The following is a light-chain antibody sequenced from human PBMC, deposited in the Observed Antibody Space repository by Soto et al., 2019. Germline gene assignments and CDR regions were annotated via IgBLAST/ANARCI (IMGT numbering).Light chain of an antibody. V-gene: IGLV2-14*01. CDR3: TSYTSSSTPV. CDR2: EVS. J-gene: IGLJ1*01. CDR1: SSDVGGYNY. Sequence: QSALTQPASVSGSPGQAITISCTGTSSDVGGYNYVSWYQQHPGKAPKLMIYEVSNRPSGVSDRFSGSKSGNTVSLTVSGLQAEDEADYYCTSYTSSSTPVFGTGSKGTVL.